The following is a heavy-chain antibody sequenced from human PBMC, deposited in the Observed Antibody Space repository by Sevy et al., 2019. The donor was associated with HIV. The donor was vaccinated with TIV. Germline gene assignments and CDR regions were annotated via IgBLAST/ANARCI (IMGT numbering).Heavy chain of an antibody. V-gene: IGHV3-74*01. CDR2: INPNGNST. J-gene: IGHJ5*02. Sequence: GGSLRLSCTASGFISSPYWMHWVRQAPGKGLVWVSRINPNGNSTSYADAVKGRFTISRDNAKNTLDLQMNSLRAESTVVYYCAKAGYYYDGSGYNWFDPWGQGTLVTVSS. CDR1: GFISSPYW. CDR3: AKAGYYYDGSGYNWFDP. D-gene: IGHD3-22*01.